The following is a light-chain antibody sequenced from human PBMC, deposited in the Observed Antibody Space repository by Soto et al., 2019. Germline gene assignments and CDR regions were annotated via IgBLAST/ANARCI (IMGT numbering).Light chain of an antibody. J-gene: IGKJ2*01. V-gene: IGKV1-5*01. CDR3: QQYTTYPYT. CDR1: QSVTNW. CDR2: DAS. Sequence: DIQMTQSPSTLSASVGDRVTITCRASQSVTNWLAWYQQKPGKAPNLLIYDASRLQSGFPSRFSGSGSGTEFTLTISSLQPDDFATYYCQQYTTYPYTFGQGTK.